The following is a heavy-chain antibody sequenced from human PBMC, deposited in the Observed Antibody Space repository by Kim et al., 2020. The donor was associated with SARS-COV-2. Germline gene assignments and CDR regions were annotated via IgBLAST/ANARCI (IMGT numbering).Heavy chain of an antibody. CDR2: T. J-gene: IGHJ6*02. CDR3: ARFESYYGMDV. V-gene: IGHV4-31*01. Sequence: TYYNPSLKSLVTISVDTSKNQFSLKLSSVTAADTAVYYCARFESYYGMDVWGQGTTVTVSS.